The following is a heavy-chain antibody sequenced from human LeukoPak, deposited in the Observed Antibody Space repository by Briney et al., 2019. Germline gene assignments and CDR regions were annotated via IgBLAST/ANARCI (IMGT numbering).Heavy chain of an antibody. CDR2: ISGSGTI. CDR3: ARDQRSRYFDL. J-gene: IGHJ2*01. Sequence: GGSLRLSCAASGFTFSDYSMNWVRQAPGKGLEWISYISGSGTIYYADSVKGRFTISRDNAQRLVYLQMNSLRAEDTAVYYCARDQRSRYFDLWGRGTLVTVSS. D-gene: IGHD6-25*01. CDR1: GFTFSDYS. V-gene: IGHV3-48*01.